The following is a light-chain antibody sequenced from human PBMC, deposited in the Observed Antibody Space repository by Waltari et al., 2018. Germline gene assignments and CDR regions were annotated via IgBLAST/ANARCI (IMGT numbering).Light chain of an antibody. V-gene: IGKV3-20*01. CDR1: QSVSSNY. CDR2: GAS. J-gene: IGKJ2*01. Sequence: EIVLTQSPGTLPLSPGERATLSCRASQSVSSNYLAWYQQKPGQAPRLLIYGASSRATGIPDRFSGSGSGTDFTLTISRVEPEDFAVYYCQQYSSSPNTFGQGTKLEIK. CDR3: QQYSSSPNT.